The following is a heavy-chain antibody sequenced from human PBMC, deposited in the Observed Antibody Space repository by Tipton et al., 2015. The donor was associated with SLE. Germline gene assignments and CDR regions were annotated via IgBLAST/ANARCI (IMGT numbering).Heavy chain of an antibody. Sequence: TLSLTCNVSGGSISSGGYYWRWIRQHPGKGLEWIGYTYYSGSPYYNPSLKSRVTISVDTSKKHFSLNLRSVTAADTAVYYCARPNGYDAFDIWGQVTLVTVSS. D-gene: IGHD5-18*01. J-gene: IGHJ3*02. CDR2: TYYSGSP. V-gene: IGHV4-31*03. CDR3: ARPNGYDAFDI. CDR1: GGSISSGGYY.